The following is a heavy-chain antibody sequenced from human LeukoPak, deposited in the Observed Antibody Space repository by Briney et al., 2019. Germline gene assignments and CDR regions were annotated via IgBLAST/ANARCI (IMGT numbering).Heavy chain of an antibody. CDR1: GITFSSYS. Sequence: GGSLRLSCVASGITFSSYSMNWVRQAPGKGLEWVSYISSFSGTINYADSVKGRFTISRDSAKNSLYLQMKSLRAEDTAVYYCARDQGGLGYWGQGTLVTVSS. CDR3: ARDQGGLGY. V-gene: IGHV3-48*01. J-gene: IGHJ4*02. D-gene: IGHD3-16*01. CDR2: ISSFSGTI.